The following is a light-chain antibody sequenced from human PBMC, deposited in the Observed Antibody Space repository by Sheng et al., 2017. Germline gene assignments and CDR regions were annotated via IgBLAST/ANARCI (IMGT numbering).Light chain of an antibody. CDR2: DVS. CDR1: QGITKY. V-gene: IGKV1-33*01. Sequence: DIQMTQSPSSLSASVGDRVTIACQASQGITKYLSWYQQKPGKAPKLLIYDVSTLETGVPSRFSGSGSGTDFTLTISSLQPEDIATYHCQQYEDFPITFGQGTRLEIK. CDR3: QQYEDFPIT. J-gene: IGKJ5*01.